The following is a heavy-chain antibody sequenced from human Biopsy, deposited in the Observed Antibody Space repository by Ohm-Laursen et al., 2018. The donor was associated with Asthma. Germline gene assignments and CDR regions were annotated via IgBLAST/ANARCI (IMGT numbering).Heavy chain of an antibody. CDR1: GDAMSTSGSY. D-gene: IGHD6-6*01. Sequence: TLSLTCIGSGDAMSTSGSYWGWIRQSPGKGLEWIGSIYYSGRTHYNPSLESRVTISADTSKNHFSLKVTSLTAADTAVYYCARAVSSSSYWYFDLWGRGDLVTVSS. J-gene: IGHJ2*01. V-gene: IGHV4-39*02. CDR3: ARAVSSSSYWYFDL. CDR2: IYYSGRT.